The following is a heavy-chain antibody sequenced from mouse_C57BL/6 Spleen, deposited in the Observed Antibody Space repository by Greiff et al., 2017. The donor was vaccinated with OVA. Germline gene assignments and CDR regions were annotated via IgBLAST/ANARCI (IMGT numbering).Heavy chain of an antibody. D-gene: IGHD3-2*02. CDR2: IDPENGDT. Sequence: DVKLQESGAELVRPGASVKLSCTASGFNIKDDYMHWVKQRPEQGLEWIGWIDPENGDTEYASKFQGKATITADTSSNTAYLQLSSLTSEDTAVYYCTTGSSGYVFDYWGQGTTLTVSS. J-gene: IGHJ2*01. V-gene: IGHV14-4*01. CDR1: GFNIKDDY. CDR3: TTGSSGYVFDY.